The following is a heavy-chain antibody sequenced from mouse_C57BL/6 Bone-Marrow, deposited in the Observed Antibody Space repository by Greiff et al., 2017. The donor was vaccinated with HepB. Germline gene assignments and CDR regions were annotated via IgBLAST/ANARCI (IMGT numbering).Heavy chain of an antibody. Sequence: VQLQHSGAELARPGASVKLSCKASGYTFTSYGISWVKQRTGQGLEWIGEIYPRSGNTYYNEKFKGKATLTADKSSSTAYMELRSLTSEDSAVYFCARFDYDEGAWFAYWGQGTLVTVSA. J-gene: IGHJ3*01. CDR1: GYTFTSYG. CDR3: ARFDYDEGAWFAY. D-gene: IGHD2-4*01. CDR2: IYPRSGNT. V-gene: IGHV1-81*01.